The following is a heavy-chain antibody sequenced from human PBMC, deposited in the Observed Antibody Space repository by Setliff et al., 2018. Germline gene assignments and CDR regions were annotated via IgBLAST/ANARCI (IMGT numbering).Heavy chain of an antibody. CDR2: ISSSSSYI. D-gene: IGHD4-17*01. Sequence: GGSLRLSCAASGFTFSSYWMHWVRQAPGKGLEWVSSISSSSSYIYYADSVKGRFTISRDNAKNSLYLQMNSLRAEDTAVYYCARDMDYGDYEVDYWGQGTLVTVSS. CDR3: ARDMDYGDYEVDY. J-gene: IGHJ4*02. CDR1: GFTFSSYW. V-gene: IGHV3-21*01.